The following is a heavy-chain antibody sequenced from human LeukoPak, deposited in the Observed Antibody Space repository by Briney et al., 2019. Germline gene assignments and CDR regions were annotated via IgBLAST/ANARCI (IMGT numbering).Heavy chain of an antibody. Sequence: SETLSLTCTVSGGSISTYYWSWTRQPPGKGLEWIGYIYFSGSTNYNPSLKSRVTISVDTSKNQFSLKLSSVTAADTAVYYCARNHGSSVYYYYGMDVWGQGTTVTVSS. J-gene: IGHJ6*02. CDR1: GGSISTYY. V-gene: IGHV4-59*01. D-gene: IGHD6-6*01. CDR2: IYFSGST. CDR3: ARNHGSSVYYYYGMDV.